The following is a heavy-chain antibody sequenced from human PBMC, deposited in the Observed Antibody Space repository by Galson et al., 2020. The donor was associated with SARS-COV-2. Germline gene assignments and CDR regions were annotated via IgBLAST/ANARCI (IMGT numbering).Heavy chain of an antibody. CDR2: ISHSGGT. J-gene: IGHJ3*02. CDR3: ARLHYGEYAPEAFDI. D-gene: IGHD4-17*01. V-gene: IGHV4-30-2*01. Sequence: SETLSLTCAVSGTSISSGSYSWNWIRQPPGKGLEWLGYISHSGGTYYNPSLKSRVTISGDRSKNQFSLRLSSVTAADTAVYYRARLHYGEYAPEAFDIWGPGTRVTVAS. CDR1: GTSISSGSYS.